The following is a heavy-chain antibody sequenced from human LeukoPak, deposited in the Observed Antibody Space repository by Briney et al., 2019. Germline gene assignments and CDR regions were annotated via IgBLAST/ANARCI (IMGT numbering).Heavy chain of an antibody. CDR3: ARGRAYYYDSSGYYPPLIDY. CDR2: INHSGST. Sequence: SSETLSLTCAVYGVSFSGYYWSWIRQPPGKGLEWIGEINHSGSTNYNPSLKSRVTISVDTSKNQFSLKLSSVTAADTAVYYCARGRAYYYDSSGYYPPLIDYWGQGTLVTVSS. CDR1: GVSFSGYY. J-gene: IGHJ4*02. D-gene: IGHD3-22*01. V-gene: IGHV4-34*01.